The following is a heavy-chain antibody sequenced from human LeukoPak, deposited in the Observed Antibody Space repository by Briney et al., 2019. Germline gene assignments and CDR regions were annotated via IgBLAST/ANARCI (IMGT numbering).Heavy chain of an antibody. CDR3: AREGRSSSWRTDY. J-gene: IGHJ4*02. D-gene: IGHD6-13*01. Sequence: PGGSLRLSCAASGFIISDYYMNWIRQVPGKGLEWVSHISGGGTTMYYADSVKGRFTISRDNAKNSLYLQMNSLRAEDTAVYYCAREGRSSSWRTDYWGQGTLVTVSS. CDR2: ISGGGTTM. CDR1: GFIISDYY. V-gene: IGHV3-11*01.